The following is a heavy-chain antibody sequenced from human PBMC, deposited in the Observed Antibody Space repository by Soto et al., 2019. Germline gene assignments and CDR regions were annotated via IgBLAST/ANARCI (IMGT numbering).Heavy chain of an antibody. CDR3: ARSSGRRHVFTFDYGLDV. J-gene: IGHJ6*02. CDR2: SSSSGGYT. V-gene: IGHV3-11*06. Sequence: QVQLVESGGGLVEPGGSLRLSCAASGFSGGDNYMTWIRQAPGKGLEWLSYSSSSGGYTNYADSVKGRFTISRDNAKNSLYLQMDSLSAEDTAVYFCARSSGRRHVFTFDYGLDVWGQGTTVTVSS. D-gene: IGHD3-16*01. CDR1: GFSGGDNY.